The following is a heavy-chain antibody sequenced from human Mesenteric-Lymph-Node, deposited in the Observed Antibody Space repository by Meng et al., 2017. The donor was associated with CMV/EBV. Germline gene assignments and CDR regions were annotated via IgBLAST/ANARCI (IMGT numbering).Heavy chain of an antibody. Sequence: GESLKISCAASGFTFSSYSMNWVRQAPGKGLEWVSSISSSSSYIYYADSVKGRFTISRDNAKNSLYLQMNSLRAEDTAVYYCARDLSRVRGVIGYYYYGMDVWGQGTTVTVSS. J-gene: IGHJ6*02. V-gene: IGHV3-21*01. CDR2: ISSSSSYI. CDR1: GFTFSSYS. CDR3: ARDLSRVRGVIGYYYYGMDV. D-gene: IGHD3-10*01.